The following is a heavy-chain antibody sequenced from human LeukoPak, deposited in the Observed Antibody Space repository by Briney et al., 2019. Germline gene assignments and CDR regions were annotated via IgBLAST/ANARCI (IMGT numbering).Heavy chain of an antibody. CDR2: IYYSGST. CDR3: ARVGRPYYYGSGSYSNWFDP. CDR1: GGSISSSSYY. V-gene: IGHV4-39*01. Sequence: SETLSLTCTVSGGSISSSSYYWGWIRQPPGKGLEWIGSIYYSGSTYYNPSLKSRVTISVDTSRNQFSLKLSSVTAADTAVYYCARVGRPYYYGSGSYSNWFDPWGQGTLVTVSS. D-gene: IGHD3-10*01. J-gene: IGHJ5*02.